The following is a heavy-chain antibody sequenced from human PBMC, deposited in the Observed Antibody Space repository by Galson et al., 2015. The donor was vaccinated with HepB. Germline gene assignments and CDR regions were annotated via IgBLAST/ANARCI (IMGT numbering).Heavy chain of an antibody. V-gene: IGHV5-51*01. CDR1: GYTFANYW. D-gene: IGHD3-22*01. J-gene: IGHJ5*01. Sequence: QSGAEVKKPGESLKISCKASGYTFANYWIGWVRQMPGKGLEWMGIIYPGDFDTRYSPSFQGRVSMSADKSITTVYLQWSSLKASDTAIYYCARRERSCFDGYCDFYWFDSWGQGTLVTVSS. CDR3: ARRERSCFDGYCDFYWFDS. CDR2: IYPGDFDT.